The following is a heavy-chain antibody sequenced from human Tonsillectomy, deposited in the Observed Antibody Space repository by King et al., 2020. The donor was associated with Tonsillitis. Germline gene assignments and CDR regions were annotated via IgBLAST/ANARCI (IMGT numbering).Heavy chain of an antibody. CDR1: GFSFSTYN. CDR2: ISISGSNI. CDR3: ARGDLIVGAAGGDY. V-gene: IGHV3-21*01. Sequence: VQLVESGGGLVKPGGSLRLACAASGFSFSTYNMNWVRQAPGKGLEWVSSISISGSNIYYADSVKGRFTISRDNARNSLYLQMNSLRADDTAVYYCARGDLIVGAAGGDYWGQGTLVIVSS. J-gene: IGHJ4*02. D-gene: IGHD1-26*01.